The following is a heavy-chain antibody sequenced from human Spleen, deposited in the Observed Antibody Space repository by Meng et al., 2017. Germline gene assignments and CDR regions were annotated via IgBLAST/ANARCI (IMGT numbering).Heavy chain of an antibody. D-gene: IGHD3-10*01. V-gene: IGHV3-74*01. CDR3: AGGLPSWFGELPTNDAFDI. J-gene: IGHJ3*02. CDR1: GFTFSSYW. CDR2: INSDGSST. Sequence: GESLKISCAASGFTFSSYWMHWVRQAPGKGLVWVSRINSDGSSTSYADSVKGRFTISRDNAKNTLYLQMNSLRAEDTAVYYCAGGLPSWFGELPTNDAFDIWGQGTMVTVSS.